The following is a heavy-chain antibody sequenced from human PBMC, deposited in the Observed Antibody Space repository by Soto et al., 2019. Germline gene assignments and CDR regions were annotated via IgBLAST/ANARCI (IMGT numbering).Heavy chain of an antibody. CDR2: IIPGGSP. V-gene: IGHV4-34*12. CDR1: GVSFSGVY. Sequence: QVQLQQWGAGLLRPSETLSLTCAVNGVSFSGVYWSWIRQPPGKGLEWIGEIIPGGSPDYNPSVKSRVTMSVDTSKNHFSLQLRSVTGADTAVYYCARGPPFDYWGQGSLVTVSS. CDR3: ARGPPFDY. J-gene: IGHJ4*02.